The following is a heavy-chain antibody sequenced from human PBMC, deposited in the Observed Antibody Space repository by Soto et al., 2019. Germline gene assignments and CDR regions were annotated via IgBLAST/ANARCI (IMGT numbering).Heavy chain of an antibody. D-gene: IGHD2-15*01. Sequence: QVQLQQSGPGLVKPSETLSLTCTVSGGSISSYYWSWIRQPPGKGLEWIGYIYYSGSTNYNPSLKSRVTISVDTSKNQFSLKLSSVTAADTAVDYCARLVVVPHCSGGSCYSYYYGMDVWGQGTTVTVSS. V-gene: IGHV4-59*01. CDR1: GGSISSYY. CDR2: IYYSGST. J-gene: IGHJ6*02. CDR3: ARLVVVPHCSGGSCYSYYYGMDV.